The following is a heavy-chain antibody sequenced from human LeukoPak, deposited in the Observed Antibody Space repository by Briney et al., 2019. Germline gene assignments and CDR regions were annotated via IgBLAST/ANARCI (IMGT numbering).Heavy chain of an antibody. J-gene: IGHJ6*02. CDR1: GGSISSSSYY. V-gene: IGHV3-21*01. Sequence: PSETLSLTCTVSGGSISSSSYYWGWVRQAPGKGLEWVSSISSSSSYIYYADSVKGRFTISRDNAKNSLYLQMNSLRAEDTAVYYCARDLFSMIVVVPGARGMDVWGQGTTVTVSS. D-gene: IGHD3-22*01. CDR2: ISSSSSYI. CDR3: ARDLFSMIVVVPGARGMDV.